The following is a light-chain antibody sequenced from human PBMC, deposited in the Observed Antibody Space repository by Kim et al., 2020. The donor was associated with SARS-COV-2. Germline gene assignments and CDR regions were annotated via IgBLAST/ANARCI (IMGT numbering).Light chain of an antibody. CDR2: GAS. CDR3: QQYGSSLYT. CDR1: QSVSNY. J-gene: IGKJ2*01. Sequence: LSPGERATLSCRASQSVSNYLAWYQQKPGQAPRLLIYGASNRATGIPDRFSGSGSETDFTLTISRLEPEDFAVYYCQQYGSSLYTFGQGTKVDIK. V-gene: IGKV3-20*01.